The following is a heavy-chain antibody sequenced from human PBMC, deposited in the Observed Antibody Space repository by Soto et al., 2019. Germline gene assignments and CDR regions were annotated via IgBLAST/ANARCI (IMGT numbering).Heavy chain of an antibody. J-gene: IGHJ5*02. CDR3: AKNQGVELVPLATVDWFDP. D-gene: IGHD1-26*01. Sequence: SLRLSCASSGFIFENFGMSWVRQAPGKGLEWISSISGSGFKKYYADSVKGRFTISRDNSKSTVYLELNNLSAEDTAVYHCAKNQGVELVPLATVDWFDPWGQGSVVTVSS. CDR1: GFIFENFG. CDR2: ISGSGFKK. V-gene: IGHV3-23*01.